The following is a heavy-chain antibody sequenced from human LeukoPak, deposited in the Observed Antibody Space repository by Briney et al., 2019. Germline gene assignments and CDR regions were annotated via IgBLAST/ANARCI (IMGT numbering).Heavy chain of an antibody. V-gene: IGHV4-59*08. CDR1: GGSIRRYY. CDR2: VSHISNT. D-gene: IGHD3-10*01. J-gene: IGHJ4*02. Sequence: PETLSLTCTVSGGSIRRYYWSWVREPPGKGVGWSGYVSHISNTNYTPSLQCRVTMSLATSTNQFSLKLTSLPAPDTPVYYCASHVWSTTFYYGPGSPGLDYWGQGILVTVSS. CDR3: ASHVWSTTFYYGPGSPGLDY.